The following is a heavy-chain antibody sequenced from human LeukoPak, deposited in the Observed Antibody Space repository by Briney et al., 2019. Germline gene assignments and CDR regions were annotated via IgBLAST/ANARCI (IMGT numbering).Heavy chain of an antibody. D-gene: IGHD6-13*01. CDR3: ASLKYSSSWDYYYYYYMDI. CDR2: ISTSGST. CDR1: GGSISSYY. V-gene: IGHV4-4*07. Sequence: PSETLSLTCTVSGGSISSYYWRWIRQPAGEGLEWVGRISTSGSTNYNPSLKSRVTISVDKSKNQSSLKLSSVTAADTAVYYCASLKYSSSWDYYYYYYMDIWGKGKTVTVSS. J-gene: IGHJ6*03.